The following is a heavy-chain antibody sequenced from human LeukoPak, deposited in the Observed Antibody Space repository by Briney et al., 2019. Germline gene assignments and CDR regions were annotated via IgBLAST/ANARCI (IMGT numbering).Heavy chain of an antibody. J-gene: IGHJ4*02. V-gene: IGHV3-30*02. CDR1: GLTFSSSG. D-gene: IGHD1-26*01. Sequence: GGSLRLSCAASGLTFSSSGMHWGRQAPGKGLEWVAFIRYEETNKHYADSVKGRFTISRDNSKNTLYLQMNSLRSEDTAVYYCAKGVYGGSSGGFYFDYWGQGALVTVSS. CDR3: AKGVYGGSSGGFYFDY. CDR2: IRYEETNK.